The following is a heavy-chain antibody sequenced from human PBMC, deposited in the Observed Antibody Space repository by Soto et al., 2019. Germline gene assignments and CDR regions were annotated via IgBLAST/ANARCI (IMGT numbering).Heavy chain of an antibody. D-gene: IGHD3-22*01. CDR2: IGIGSSTK. V-gene: IGHV3-48*01. Sequence: GGSLRLSCAASGFTFRNYGMNWVQQAAGKGMEWVSYIGIGSSTKYYADSVKGRFTISRDNAKNSLYLQMNSLRAEDTAVYYCARDQLYYNDISGRPLNAFDIWGHGTMVTVSS. CDR1: GFTFRNYG. CDR3: ARDQLYYNDISGRPLNAFDI. J-gene: IGHJ3*02.